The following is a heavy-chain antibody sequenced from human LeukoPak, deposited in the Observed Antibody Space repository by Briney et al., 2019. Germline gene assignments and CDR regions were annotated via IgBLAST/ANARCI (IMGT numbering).Heavy chain of an antibody. CDR3: ASGWALGSNAFDI. CDR2: SNYSGST. Sequence: SETLSLTCTVSGGSISNYYWSWIRQPPGKGLEWIGYSNYSGSTNYNPSLRSRVTISVDTSKNQFSLKLSSVTAADTAVYYCASGWALGSNAFDIWGQGTMVTVSS. J-gene: IGHJ3*02. CDR1: GGSISNYY. D-gene: IGHD3-10*01. V-gene: IGHV4-59*12.